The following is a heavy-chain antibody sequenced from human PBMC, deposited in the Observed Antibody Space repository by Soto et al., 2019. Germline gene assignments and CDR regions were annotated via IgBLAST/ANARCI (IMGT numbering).Heavy chain of an antibody. CDR2: IYHSGST. D-gene: IGHD6-19*01. V-gene: IGHV4-4*02. CDR3: ATTEAGNNWFDP. CDR1: GGSISSSNW. J-gene: IGHJ5*02. Sequence: QVQLQESGPGLVKPSGTLSLTCAVSGGSISSSNWWSWVRQPPGKGLEWIGEIYHSGSTNYNPSLKGRVTISVDKSKNQFSLKLGSVTAADTAVYYCATTEAGNNWFDPWGQGTLVTVSS.